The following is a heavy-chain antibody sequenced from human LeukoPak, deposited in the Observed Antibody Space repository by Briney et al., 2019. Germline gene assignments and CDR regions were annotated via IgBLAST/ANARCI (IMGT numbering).Heavy chain of an antibody. Sequence: SETLSLTCTVSGGSISSGDYYWSWIRQPPGKGLEWIGHIYFSGSTYYNPSLKSRVTISVDTSKNQFSLKLSSVTAADTAVYYCAREQLVPLRYFDYWGQGTLVTVSS. CDR1: GGSISSGDYY. CDR2: IYFSGST. J-gene: IGHJ4*02. V-gene: IGHV4-30-4*02. CDR3: AREQLVPLRYFDY. D-gene: IGHD6-13*01.